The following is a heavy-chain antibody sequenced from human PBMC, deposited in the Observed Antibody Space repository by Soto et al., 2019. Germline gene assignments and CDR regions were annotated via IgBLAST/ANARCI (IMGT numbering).Heavy chain of an antibody. Sequence: GGSLRLSCAASGFTVSSNYMSWVRQAPGKGLEWVSVIYSDGSTYYADSVKGRFTISRDNSKNTLCLQMNSLRAEDTAVYYCARGYCSGGSCPLDYWGQGTLVTVSS. CDR1: GFTVSSNY. CDR3: ARGYCSGGSCPLDY. J-gene: IGHJ4*02. V-gene: IGHV3-53*01. D-gene: IGHD2-15*01. CDR2: IYSDGST.